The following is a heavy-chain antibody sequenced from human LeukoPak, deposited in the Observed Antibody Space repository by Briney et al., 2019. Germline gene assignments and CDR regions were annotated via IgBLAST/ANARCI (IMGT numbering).Heavy chain of an antibody. D-gene: IGHD3-10*01. CDR3: ARGQKSALTYGSGTYAYYFDS. CDR1: GYTFTSYD. Sequence: GASVKVSCKASGYTFTSYDINWVRQATGQGLEWMGWMNPHSGNTGYAQKFQGRVTMTRNSSISIAYMELSSLRSEDTAVYYCARGQKSALTYGSGTYAYYFDSWGQGTLVTVSS. V-gene: IGHV1-8*01. CDR2: MNPHSGNT. J-gene: IGHJ4*02.